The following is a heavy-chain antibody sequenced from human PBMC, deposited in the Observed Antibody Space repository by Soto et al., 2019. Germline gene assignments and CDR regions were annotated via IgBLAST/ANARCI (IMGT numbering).Heavy chain of an antibody. Sequence: ASVKVSCKASGYTFTGYYMHWVRQAPGQGLEWMGWINPNSGGTNYAQKFQGWVTMTRDTSISTAYMELSRLRSDDTAVYYCARYSPQGRYSSGWYDYWGQGTLVTVSS. CDR2: INPNSGGT. V-gene: IGHV1-2*04. J-gene: IGHJ4*02. CDR3: ARYSPQGRYSSGWYDY. D-gene: IGHD6-19*01. CDR1: GYTFTGYY.